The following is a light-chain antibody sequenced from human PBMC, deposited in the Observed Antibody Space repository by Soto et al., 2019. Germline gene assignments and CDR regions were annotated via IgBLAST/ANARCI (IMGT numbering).Light chain of an antibody. CDR1: QSISSN. Sequence: EIVMTQSPATLSMSPGERATLSCRASQSISSNLAWYQQKPGQAPRLLIYEASTRATGIPARFSGSGSGTEITLTISSLQSEDFAVYYCQQYDNWLTFGGGTKVEIK. V-gene: IGKV3D-15*01. CDR2: EAS. CDR3: QQYDNWLT. J-gene: IGKJ4*01.